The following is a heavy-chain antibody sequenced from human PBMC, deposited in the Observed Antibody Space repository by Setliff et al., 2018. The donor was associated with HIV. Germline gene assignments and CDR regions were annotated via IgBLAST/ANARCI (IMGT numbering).Heavy chain of an antibody. Sequence: ASVKVSCKASGGTFSSYAISWVRQAPGQGPEWMGCINGGSGRTEYSQKFQSRVTITRDTAARTDYMELSSLRSEDTAVYFCAREGEGNGWARLDYWGQGTLVTVSS. CDR1: GGTFSSYA. D-gene: IGHD6-19*01. J-gene: IGHJ4*02. CDR3: AREGEGNGWARLDY. CDR2: INGGSGRT. V-gene: IGHV1-3*01.